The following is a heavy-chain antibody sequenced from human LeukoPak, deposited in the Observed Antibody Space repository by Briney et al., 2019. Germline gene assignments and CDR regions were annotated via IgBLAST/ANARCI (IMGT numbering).Heavy chain of an antibody. J-gene: IGHJ4*02. Sequence: GGSLRLPCAASGFTFSSYGMHWVRQAPGKGLEWVAVISYDGSNKYYADSVKGRFTISRDNSKNTLYLQMNSLRAEDTAVYYCANAPDYGDSWGQGTLVTVSS. CDR1: GFTFSSYG. CDR3: ANAPDYGDS. CDR2: ISYDGSNK. V-gene: IGHV3-30*18.